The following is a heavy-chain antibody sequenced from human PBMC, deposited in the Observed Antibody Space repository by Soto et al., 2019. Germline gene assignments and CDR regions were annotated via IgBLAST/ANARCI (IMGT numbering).Heavy chain of an antibody. V-gene: IGHV4-34*01. CDR2: INHSGST. Sequence: QVQLQQWGAGLLKPSETLSLTCAVYGGSFSGYYWSWIRQPPGKGLEWIGEINHSGSTNYNPSLKSRVTISVVPSKNQFSLKLISVTAADTAVYYCARGTRSRYYYDSSGYAIWGQGTMVTASS. J-gene: IGHJ3*02. CDR3: ARGTRSRYYYDSSGYAI. D-gene: IGHD3-22*01. CDR1: GGSFSGYY.